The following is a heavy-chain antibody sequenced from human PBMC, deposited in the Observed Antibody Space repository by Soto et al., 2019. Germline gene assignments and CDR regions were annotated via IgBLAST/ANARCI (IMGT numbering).Heavy chain of an antibody. CDR2: IIPILGIA. CDR3: ARDRSYPYLDDEPTIFDI. D-gene: IGHD1-26*01. J-gene: IGHJ3*02. Sequence: ASVKVSCKASGGTFSSYTISWVRQAPGQGLEWMGRIIPILGIANYAQKFQGRVTITADKSTSTAYMELSSLRSEDTAVYYCARDRSYPYLDDEPTIFDIWGQGTMVTVSS. CDR1: GGTFSSYT. V-gene: IGHV1-69*04.